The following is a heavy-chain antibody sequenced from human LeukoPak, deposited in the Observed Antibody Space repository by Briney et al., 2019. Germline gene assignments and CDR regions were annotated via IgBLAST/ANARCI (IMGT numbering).Heavy chain of an antibody. J-gene: IGHJ6*03. CDR1: GFTFSSYS. Sequence: GGSLRLSCAASGFTFSSYSMNWVRQAPGKGLEWVSVIYIGGNTFYPDYVKGRFTVSRDTSKNTLTLEMYSLTTEDTAVYYCVRLNEGYYYYYMDVWGKGTTVTVSS. CDR3: VRLNEGYYYYYMDV. CDR2: IYIGGNT. V-gene: IGHV3-66*02. D-gene: IGHD1-1*01.